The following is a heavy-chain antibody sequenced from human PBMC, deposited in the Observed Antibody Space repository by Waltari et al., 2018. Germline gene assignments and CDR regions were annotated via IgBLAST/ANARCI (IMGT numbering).Heavy chain of an antibody. CDR3: ARVFGYYYYYMDV. D-gene: IGHD3-3*01. CDR1: GGSLSGYH. Sequence: QVQLQQWGAGLLKHSETLSLTCDVSGGSLSGYHLTWSRQPPGKGLEWIGEINDSGRTTYNPSLESRVTVSIDTANNQFSLRVRSVTAADTAVYYCARVFGYYYYYMDVWGKGTTVTISS. J-gene: IGHJ6*03. V-gene: IGHV4-34*02. CDR2: INDSGRT.